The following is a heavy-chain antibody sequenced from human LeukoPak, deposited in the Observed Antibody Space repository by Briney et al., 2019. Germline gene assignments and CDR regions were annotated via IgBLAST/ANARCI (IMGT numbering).Heavy chain of an antibody. J-gene: IGHJ4*02. CDR2: IYYTGST. CDR3: VESYSSSSTYYFDY. Sequence: SETLSLTCTVSGGSISSSGYYWGWIRQPPGKGLEWIGSIYYTGSTYYNPSLKSRVTISVDTSKNQFSLKLSSVTAADTAVYYCVESYSSSSTYYFDYWGQGTLVTVSS. V-gene: IGHV4-39*01. CDR1: GGSISSSGYY. D-gene: IGHD6-6*01.